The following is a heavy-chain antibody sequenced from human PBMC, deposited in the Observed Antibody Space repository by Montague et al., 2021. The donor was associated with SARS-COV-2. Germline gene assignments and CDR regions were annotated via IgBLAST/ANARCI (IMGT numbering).Heavy chain of an antibody. Sequence: TLSLTCTVSGDSITSGSYYWNWVRQPAGKGLEWVGRSYTSGSIDYNPPLKSRLTISVDTSKNQFSLKLSSVTAADTAVYFCAREWGSYSGRFDYWGRGALVTVSS. CDR1: GDSITSGSYY. J-gene: IGHJ4*02. D-gene: IGHD1-26*01. V-gene: IGHV4-61*02. CDR2: SYTSGSI. CDR3: AREWGSYSGRFDY.